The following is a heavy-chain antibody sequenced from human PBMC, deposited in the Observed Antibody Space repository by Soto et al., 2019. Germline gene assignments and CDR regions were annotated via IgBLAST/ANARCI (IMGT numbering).Heavy chain of an antibody. J-gene: IGHJ4*02. D-gene: IGHD3-10*01. Sequence: ETLFLTCTLSGPSISSSSYYWGWIRQPPGKGLEWIGSIYYSGSTYYNPSLKGRVTIALDTSENQFSLKLSSVTAADTAVYYCARQVVDGTVAGSGSFDYWGPGTLVTVSS. CDR3: ARQVVDGTVAGSGSFDY. V-gene: IGHV4-39*01. CDR1: GPSISSSSYY. CDR2: IYYSGST.